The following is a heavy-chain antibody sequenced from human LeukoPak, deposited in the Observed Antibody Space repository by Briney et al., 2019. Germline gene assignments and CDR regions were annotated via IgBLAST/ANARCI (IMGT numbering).Heavy chain of an antibody. D-gene: IGHD4-17*01. J-gene: IGHJ4*02. CDR2: IYYSGST. Sequence: PSETLSLTCTVSGGSVSSGSYYWSWIRQPPGKGLEWIGYIYYSGSTNYNPSLKSRVTISVDTSKNQFSLKLSSVTAADTAVDYCARADHDYGSDYWGQGTLVTVSS. CDR1: GGSVSSGSYY. CDR3: ARADHDYGSDY. V-gene: IGHV4-61*01.